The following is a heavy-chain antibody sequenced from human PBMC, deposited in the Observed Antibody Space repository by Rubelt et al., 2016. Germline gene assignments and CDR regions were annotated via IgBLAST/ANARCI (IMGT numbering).Heavy chain of an antibody. V-gene: IGHV3-7*01. J-gene: IGHJ2*01. CDR3: ALAVGGIKEWYFDL. D-gene: IGHD1-26*01. Sequence: WVRQAPGKGLEWVANIKQDGSEKYYVDSVKGRFTISRDNAKNSLYLQMDSLRVEDTAVYYCALAVGGIKEWYFDLWGRGTLVTVSS. CDR2: IKQDGSEK.